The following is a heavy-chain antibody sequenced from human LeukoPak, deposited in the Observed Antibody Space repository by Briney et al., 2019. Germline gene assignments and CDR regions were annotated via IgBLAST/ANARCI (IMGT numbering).Heavy chain of an antibody. V-gene: IGHV4-39*07. D-gene: IGHD5/OR15-5a*01. J-gene: IGHJ5*02. Sequence: PSETLSLTCTVSTGPISSSFYYWGWIRQPPGKGLEWIGGIYYSGSTYYNPSLKSRVTISVDTSKNQFSLKLSSVTAADTAVYYCARDRIVSTTYNWFDPWGQGTLVTVSS. CDR3: ARDRIVSTTYNWFDP. CDR1: TGPISSSFYY. CDR2: IYYSGST.